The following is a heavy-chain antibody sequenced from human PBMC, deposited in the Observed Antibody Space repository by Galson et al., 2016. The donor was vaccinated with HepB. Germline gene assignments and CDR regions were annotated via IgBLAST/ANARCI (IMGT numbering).Heavy chain of an antibody. D-gene: IGHD1-7*01. Sequence: SLRISCAASGFTFSSFDMHWVRQAPGKGLEWVARILFDGSDDKFADSVKGRFTISRDNSRNTMYLQMNGLRAEDTAVYYCVRDGTTPRKFAAFDIWGQGTRVTVS. V-gene: IGHV3-33*01. J-gene: IGHJ3*02. CDR3: VRDGTTPRKFAAFDI. CDR2: ILFDGSDD. CDR1: GFTFSSFD.